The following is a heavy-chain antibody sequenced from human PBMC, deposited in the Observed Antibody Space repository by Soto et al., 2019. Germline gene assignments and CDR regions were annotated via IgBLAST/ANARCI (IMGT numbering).Heavy chain of an antibody. J-gene: IGHJ5*02. CDR3: SRGDYLHDL. CDR2: VSPYYGST. Sequence: QVQLVQSGAEVKRPGASVRVSCKASGYRFTSAGINWVRQAPGQGLEWMGWVSPYYGSTKYARKFQGRVTMTTDMSTTTASMELRSLTVADTAVYFCSRGDYLHDLWGQGNLVTVSS. D-gene: IGHD4-17*01. CDR1: GYRFTSAG. V-gene: IGHV1-18*01.